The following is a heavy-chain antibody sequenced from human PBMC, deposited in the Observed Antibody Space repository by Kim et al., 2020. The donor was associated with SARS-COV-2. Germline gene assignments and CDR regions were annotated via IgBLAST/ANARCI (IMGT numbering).Heavy chain of an antibody. J-gene: IGHJ4*02. CDR2: ISGSGGST. Sequence: GGSLRLSCAASGFTFSSYAMSWVRQAPGKGLEWVSAISGSGGSTYYADSVKGRFTISRDNSKNTLYLQMNILRAEDTAVYYCAKDGGITIFGVVITYYFDYWGQGTLVTVSS. CDR1: GFTFSSYA. D-gene: IGHD3-3*01. V-gene: IGHV3-23*01. CDR3: AKDGGITIFGVVITYYFDY.